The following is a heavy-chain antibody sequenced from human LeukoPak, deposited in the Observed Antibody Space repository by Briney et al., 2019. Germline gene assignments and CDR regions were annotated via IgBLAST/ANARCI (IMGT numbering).Heavy chain of an antibody. CDR2: MNPNSGNT. Sequence: ASVKVSCKASGYTFTSYDINWVRQATGQGLEWMGWMNPNSGNTGYAQKFQGRVTMTRNTSISTAYMELSSLRSEDTAVYYCARGFDKSYDKTLDYWGQRTLVTVSS. J-gene: IGHJ4*02. D-gene: IGHD5-12*01. CDR1: GYTFTSYD. CDR3: ARGFDKSYDKTLDY. V-gene: IGHV1-8*01.